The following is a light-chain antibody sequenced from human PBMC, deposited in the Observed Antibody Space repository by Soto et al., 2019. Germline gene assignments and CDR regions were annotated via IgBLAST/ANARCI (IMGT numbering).Light chain of an antibody. V-gene: IGKV3-20*01. Sequence: NVLTQSPSTLSLSPGERATVSCRASQSVSSSYLAWYQQKPGQAPRLLIYGASSRATGIPDRFSGSGSGTDFTLTISRLEPEDFAVYYCQQYASSPLTFGGGTKVDIK. CDR3: QQYASSPLT. CDR1: QSVSSSY. J-gene: IGKJ4*01. CDR2: GAS.